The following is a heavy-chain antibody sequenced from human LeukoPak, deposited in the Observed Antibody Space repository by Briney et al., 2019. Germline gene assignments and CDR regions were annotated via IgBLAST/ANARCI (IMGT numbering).Heavy chain of an antibody. V-gene: IGHV3-23*01. CDR3: ASQYSRRGYMDV. CDR1: GFTFSSYA. D-gene: IGHD6-13*01. CDR2: ISGSGGSTI. Sequence: TGGSLRLSCAASGFTFSSYAMSWVRQAPGKGLEWVSAISGSGGSTIYYADSVKGRFTISRDNAKNSLYLQMNSLRAEDTAVYYCASQYSRRGYMDVWGKGTTVTVSS. J-gene: IGHJ6*03.